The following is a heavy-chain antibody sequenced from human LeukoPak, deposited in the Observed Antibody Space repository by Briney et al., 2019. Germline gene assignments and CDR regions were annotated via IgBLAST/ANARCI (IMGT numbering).Heavy chain of an antibody. D-gene: IGHD6-13*01. V-gene: IGHV1-8*03. CDR1: GYTFTSYD. CDR2: MNPNSGNT. CDR3: ARGAGVTARIAAAEY. Sequence: ASVKVSCKASGYTFTSYDINWVRQATGQGLEWMGWMNPNSGNTGYAQKFQGRVTITADKSTSTAYMELCSLRSEDTAVYYCARGAGVTARIAAAEYWGQGTLVTVSS. J-gene: IGHJ4*02.